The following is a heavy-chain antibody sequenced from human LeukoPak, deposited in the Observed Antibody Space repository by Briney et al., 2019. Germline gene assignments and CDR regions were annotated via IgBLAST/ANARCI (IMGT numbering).Heavy chain of an antibody. CDR3: AKDLIAAAGAFDY. Sequence: GGSLRLSCAASGFTFSSYSMNWVRQAPGKGLEWVSAISGSGGSTYYADSVKGRFTISRDNSKNTLYLQMNSMRAEDTAVYYCAKDLIAAAGAFDYWGQGTLVTASS. J-gene: IGHJ4*02. CDR2: ISGSGGST. CDR1: GFTFSSYS. V-gene: IGHV3-23*01. D-gene: IGHD6-13*01.